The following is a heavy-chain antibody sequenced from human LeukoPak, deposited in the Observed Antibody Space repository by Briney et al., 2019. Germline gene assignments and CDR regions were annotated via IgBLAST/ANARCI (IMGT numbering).Heavy chain of an antibody. Sequence: SVRVSCKASGGTFSSYAISWVRQAPGQGLEWMGGIIPIFGTANYAQKFQGRVTITTDESTSTAYMELSSLRSEDTAVYYCARVSGNYDFWSGYPYYFDYWGQGTLVTVSS. J-gene: IGHJ4*02. V-gene: IGHV1-69*05. CDR2: IIPIFGTA. CDR1: GGTFSSYA. CDR3: ARVSGNYDFWSGYPYYFDY. D-gene: IGHD3-3*01.